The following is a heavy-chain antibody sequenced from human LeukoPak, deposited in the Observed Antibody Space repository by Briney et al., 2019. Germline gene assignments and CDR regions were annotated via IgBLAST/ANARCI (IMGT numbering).Heavy chain of an antibody. V-gene: IGHV1-18*01. CDR2: RSIYNGNT. J-gene: IGHJ4*02. CDR1: GYDFINCG. Sequence: AAVKVSCKASGYDFINCGISWVRQAPGQGLEWMGWRSIYNGNTNYKLQGKVTMTTDTSTNTAYMEVRSLRSDATAMYYCARGGPFPSSSSSREYYLDYWGQGTLVTVSS. CDR3: ARGGPFPSSSSSREYYLDY. D-gene: IGHD6-6*01.